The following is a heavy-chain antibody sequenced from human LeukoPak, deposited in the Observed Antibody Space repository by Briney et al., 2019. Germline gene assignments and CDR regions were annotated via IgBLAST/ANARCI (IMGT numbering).Heavy chain of an antibody. CDR3: ARSGASSSGWPFDY. J-gene: IGHJ4*02. D-gene: IGHD6-19*01. V-gene: IGHV4-39*07. Sequence: SETLSLTCTVSGGSISSSSYYWGWIRQPPGKGLEWIGSIYYSGSTYYNPSLKSRVTISVDTSKKQFSLKLSSVTAADTAVYYCARSGASSSGWPFDYWGQGTLVTVSS. CDR2: IYYSGST. CDR1: GGSISSSSYY.